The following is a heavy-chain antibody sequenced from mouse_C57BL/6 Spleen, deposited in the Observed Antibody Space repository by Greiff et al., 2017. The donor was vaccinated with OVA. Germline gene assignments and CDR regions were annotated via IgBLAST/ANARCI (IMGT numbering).Heavy chain of an antibody. J-gene: IGHJ3*01. Sequence: QVQLQQPGAELVKPGASVKMSCKASGYTFTSYWITWVKQRPGQGLEWIGDIYPGSGSTNCNEKFKSKATLTVNTSSSTAYMQLSSLTSEDSAVYYFARDYDSSWFAYWGQGTLVTVSA. CDR2: IYPGSGST. CDR1: GYTFTSYW. V-gene: IGHV1-55*01. CDR3: ARDYDSSWFAY. D-gene: IGHD2-4*01.